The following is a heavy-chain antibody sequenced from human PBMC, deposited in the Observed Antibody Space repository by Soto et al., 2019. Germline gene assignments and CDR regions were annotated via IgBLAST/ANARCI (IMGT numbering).Heavy chain of an antibody. CDR1: GFTFSSYS. Sequence: EVQLVESGGGLVKPGGSLRLSCAASGFTFSSYSMNWVRQAPGKGLEWVSSISSSSSYIYYADSVKGRFTISRDNAKNSLYPQMNSLRAEDTAVYYCASLIPGYCYGPRNNGPYYGMDVWGQGTTVTVSS. J-gene: IGHJ6*02. CDR3: ASLIPGYCYGPRNNGPYYGMDV. V-gene: IGHV3-21*01. D-gene: IGHD5-18*01. CDR2: ISSSSSYI.